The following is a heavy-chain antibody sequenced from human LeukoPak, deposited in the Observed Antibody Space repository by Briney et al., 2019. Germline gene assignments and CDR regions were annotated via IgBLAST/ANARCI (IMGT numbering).Heavy chain of an antibody. V-gene: IGHV1-18*01. CDR1: GYTFTSYD. CDR2: ISAYNGNT. Sequence: ASVKVSCKASGYTFTSYDISWVRQAPGQGLEWMGWISAYNGNTNYAQKFQGWVTMTRDTSISTAYMELSRLRSDDTAVYYCARDRYSSGWYNYYYGMDVWGQGTTVTVSS. CDR3: ARDRYSSGWYNYYYGMDV. D-gene: IGHD6-19*01. J-gene: IGHJ6*02.